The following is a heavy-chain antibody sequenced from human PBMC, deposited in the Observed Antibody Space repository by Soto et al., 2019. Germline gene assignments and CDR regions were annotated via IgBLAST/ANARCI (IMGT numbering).Heavy chain of an antibody. Sequence: PSETLSLTCTVSEGSIRGYYWSWIRQPPRKGLEWIGYFHYTGISNYNSSLKSRVTMSLDTSKNQFSLKLSSVSAADTAIYYCARGASNWQYFDYWGQGALVTVSS. J-gene: IGHJ4*02. CDR3: ARGASNWQYFDY. CDR2: FHYTGIS. D-gene: IGHD4-4*01. V-gene: IGHV4-59*01. CDR1: EGSIRGYY.